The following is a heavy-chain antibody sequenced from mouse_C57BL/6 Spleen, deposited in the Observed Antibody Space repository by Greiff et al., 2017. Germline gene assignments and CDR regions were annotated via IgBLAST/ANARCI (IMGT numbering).Heavy chain of an antibody. CDR2: IYPGSGST. CDR3: ARYDGYLRYFDV. D-gene: IGHD2-3*01. V-gene: IGHV1-55*01. Sequence: QVQLQQSGAELVKPGASVKMSCKASGYTFTSYWITWVQQRPGQGLEWIGDIYPGSGSTTYNEKFKSKATLTVDTSSSAAYMQLSSLTSEDSAVYYCARYDGYLRYFDVWGTGTTVTVSS. CDR1: GYTFTSYW. J-gene: IGHJ1*03.